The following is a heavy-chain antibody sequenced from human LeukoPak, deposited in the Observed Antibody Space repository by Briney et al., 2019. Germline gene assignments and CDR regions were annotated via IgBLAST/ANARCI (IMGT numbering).Heavy chain of an antibody. CDR2: MNPNSGNT. J-gene: IGHJ3*02. D-gene: IGHD3-10*02. Sequence: ASVKVSCKASGYTFTSYDVNWVRQATGQGLEWMGWMNPNSGNTGYAQKFQGRVTITRNTSISTAYMELSSLRSEDTAVYYCASGGVRDAFDIWGQGTMVTVSS. CDR1: GYTFTSYD. V-gene: IGHV1-8*03. CDR3: ASGGVRDAFDI.